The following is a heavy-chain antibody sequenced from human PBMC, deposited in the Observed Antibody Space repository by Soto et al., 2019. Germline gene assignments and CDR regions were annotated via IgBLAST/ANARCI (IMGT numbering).Heavy chain of an antibody. CDR1: GLTFSDSG. CDR3: VRPPSSDDY. Sequence: GSLRLSCVVSGLTFSDSGIHWVRQASGKGLEWVGQVGIQSNNYATGYGESVKGRFTISKDDSKNTAYLQMNRLKIEDTGLYYCVRPPSSDDYWGQGLLVTVSS. CDR2: VGIQSNNYAT. D-gene: IGHD6-6*01. J-gene: IGHJ4*02. V-gene: IGHV3-73*01.